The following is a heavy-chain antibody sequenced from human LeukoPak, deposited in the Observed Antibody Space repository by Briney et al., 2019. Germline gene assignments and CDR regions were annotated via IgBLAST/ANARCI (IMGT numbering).Heavy chain of an antibody. D-gene: IGHD3-10*01. CDR1: GFTFSSYS. CDR2: ISSSSSYI. J-gene: IGHJ6*04. Sequence: GGSLRLSCAASGFTFSSYSMNWVRQAPGKGLEWVSSISSSSSYIYYADSVKGRFTISRDNAKNSLYLQMTSLRAEDTAVYYCARGLLWFGESTPDYGMDVWGKGTTVTVSS. CDR3: ARGLLWFGESTPDYGMDV. V-gene: IGHV3-21*01.